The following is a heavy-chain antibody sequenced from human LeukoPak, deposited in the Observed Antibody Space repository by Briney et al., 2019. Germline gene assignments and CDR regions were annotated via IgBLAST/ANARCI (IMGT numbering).Heavy chain of an antibody. J-gene: IGHJ5*02. CDR2: INPNSGGT. CDR3: ARVGKRIAAARRTNWFDP. CDR1: GYTFTGYY. D-gene: IGHD6-13*01. Sequence: ASVKVSCKASGYTFTGYYMHWVRQAPGQGLEWMGRINPNSGGTNYAQKFQGRVTMTRDTSISTAYMELSRLRSDDTAVYYCARVGKRIAAARRTNWFDPWGQGTLVTVSS. V-gene: IGHV1-2*06.